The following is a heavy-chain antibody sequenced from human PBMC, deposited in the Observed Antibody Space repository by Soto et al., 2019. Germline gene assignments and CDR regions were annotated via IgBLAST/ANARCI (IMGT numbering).Heavy chain of an antibody. J-gene: IGHJ4*02. Sequence: SVKVSCKASGGTFSSYAISWVQQAPGQGLEWMGGIIPIFGTANYAQKFQGRVTITADKSTSTAYMELSSLRSEDTAVYYCARSMYYYDSSGKGAPDYWGQGTLVTVSS. CDR1: GGTFSSYA. D-gene: IGHD3-22*01. CDR3: ARSMYYYDSSGKGAPDY. V-gene: IGHV1-69*06. CDR2: IIPIFGTA.